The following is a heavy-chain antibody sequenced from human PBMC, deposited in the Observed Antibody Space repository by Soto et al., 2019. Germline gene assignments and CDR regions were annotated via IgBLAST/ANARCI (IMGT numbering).Heavy chain of an antibody. CDR1: GYTFTSYA. Sequence: QVQLVQSGAEVKKPGASVKVSCKASGYTFTSYAMHWVRQAPGQRLEWMGWINAGNGNTKYSRKFQGRVTITRDTSASTAYMELSSLRFEDTAVYYCAIDRPYYDSSGVGDWGQGTLVTVSS. D-gene: IGHD3-22*01. V-gene: IGHV1-3*01. CDR3: AIDRPYYDSSGVGD. J-gene: IGHJ4*02. CDR2: INAGNGNT.